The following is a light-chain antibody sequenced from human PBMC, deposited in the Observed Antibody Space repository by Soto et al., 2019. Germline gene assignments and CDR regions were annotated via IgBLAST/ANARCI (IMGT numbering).Light chain of an antibody. J-gene: IGKJ2*01. CDR1: QSVSNNY. V-gene: IGKV3-20*01. Sequence: EVVLTQSPGTLSLSPGERATLSCRASQSVSNNYLAWYQQKPGQSPKLLIFGSSDRATGIPDRFSGSGSGTDFTLTISSLEPEAFAVYYCQQYGSSTPYTFGQGTQLEIK. CDR2: GSS. CDR3: QQYGSSTPYT.